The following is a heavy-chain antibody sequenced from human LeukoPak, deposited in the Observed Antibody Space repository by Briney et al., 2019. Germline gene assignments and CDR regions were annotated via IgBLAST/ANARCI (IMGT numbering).Heavy chain of an antibody. D-gene: IGHD3-22*01. CDR1: GGSITSYY. Sequence: SETLSLTCIVSGGSITSYYWSWIRQPPGKGLEWIGYIYYSGSTKYNPSLKSRVTISVDMSKNQFSLKLSSVTAADTAVYYCARAVSGYYYAFDYWGQGTLVTVSS. J-gene: IGHJ4*02. CDR3: ARAVSGYYYAFDY. V-gene: IGHV4-59*01. CDR2: IYYSGST.